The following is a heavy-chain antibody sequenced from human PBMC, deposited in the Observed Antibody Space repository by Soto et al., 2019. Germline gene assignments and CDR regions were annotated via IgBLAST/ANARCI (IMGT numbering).Heavy chain of an antibody. CDR3: ARDRLTTVKAWGYYYYGMDV. J-gene: IGHJ6*02. Sequence: SETLSLTCTVSGGSISSGDYYWSWIRQPPGKGLEWIGYIYYSGSTYYNPSLKSRVTISVDTSKNQFSLKLSSVTAADTAVYYCARDRLTTVKAWGYYYYGMDVWGQGTTVTVSS. D-gene: IGHD4-4*01. CDR1: GGSISSGDYY. CDR2: IYYSGST. V-gene: IGHV4-30-4*01.